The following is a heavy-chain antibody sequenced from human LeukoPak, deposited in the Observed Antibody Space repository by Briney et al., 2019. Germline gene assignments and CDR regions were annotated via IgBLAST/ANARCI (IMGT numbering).Heavy chain of an antibody. CDR1: GGTFSSYV. CDR3: ARVSYYYGSGSQDY. V-gene: IGHV1-18*01. CDR2: ISAYNGNT. D-gene: IGHD3-10*01. Sequence: ASVKVSCKASGGTFSSYVISWVRQAPGQGLEWMGWISAYNGNTNYAQKLQGRVTMTTDTSTSTAYMELRSLRSDDTAVYYCARVSYYYGSGSQDYWGQGTLVTVSS. J-gene: IGHJ4*02.